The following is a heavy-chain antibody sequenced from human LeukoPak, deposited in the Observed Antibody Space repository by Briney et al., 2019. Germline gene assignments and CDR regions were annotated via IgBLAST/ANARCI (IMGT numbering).Heavy chain of an antibody. CDR1: GFSFSSFA. Sequence: GGSLRLSCAASGFSFSSFAMSWVRQAPGRGLEWVSDISGDGDRRYYADSVKGRFSISKDNFRNTLYLQMNSLRAEDTAVYYCARESWYYGSGIPGYFDYWGQGTLVTVSS. V-gene: IGHV3-23*01. CDR2: ISGDGDRR. J-gene: IGHJ4*02. D-gene: IGHD3-10*01. CDR3: ARESWYYGSGIPGYFDY.